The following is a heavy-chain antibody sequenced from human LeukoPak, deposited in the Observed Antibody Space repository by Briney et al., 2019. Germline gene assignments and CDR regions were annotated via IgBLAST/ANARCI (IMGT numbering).Heavy chain of an antibody. D-gene: IGHD3-3*01. V-gene: IGHV4-34*01. Sequence: SETLSLTCAVYGGSFSGYYWSWIRQPPGKGLEWIGEINHSGSTNYNPSPKSRVTISVDTSKNQFSLKLSSVTAADTAVYYCARGVRFLRRFDPWGQGTLVTVSS. CDR1: GGSFSGYY. CDR2: INHSGST. CDR3: ARGVRFLRRFDP. J-gene: IGHJ5*02.